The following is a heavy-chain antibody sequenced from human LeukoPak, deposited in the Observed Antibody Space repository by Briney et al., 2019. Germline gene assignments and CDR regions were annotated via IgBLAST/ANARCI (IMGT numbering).Heavy chain of an antibody. CDR2: VNPNSGNT. J-gene: IGHJ4*02. CDR1: GYTFTSYD. Sequence: ASVKVSCKASGYTFTSYDINWVRQATGQGLEWMGWVNPNSGNTGYAQKFQGRVTMTRNTSISTAYMELSSLRSEDTAVYYCARGRGYSYGNWLDYWGQGTLVTVSS. CDR3: ARGRGYSYGNWLDY. D-gene: IGHD5-18*01. V-gene: IGHV1-8*01.